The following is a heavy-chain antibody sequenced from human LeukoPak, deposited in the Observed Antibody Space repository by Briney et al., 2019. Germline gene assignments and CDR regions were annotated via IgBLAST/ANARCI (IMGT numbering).Heavy chain of an antibody. V-gene: IGHV4-61*02. D-gene: IGHD2-15*01. CDR1: GGSLSSGSYY. J-gene: IGHJ4*02. CDR3: ASADGAYGGSLHYFDY. CDR2: IYTSGST. Sequence: SETLSLTCTVSGGSLSSGSYYGTWIRQPAGKGLEWIGRIYTSGSTNYNPSLKSRVIISVDTSKNQFSLKLSSVTAADTAVYYCASADGAYGGSLHYFDYWGQGTLVTVSS.